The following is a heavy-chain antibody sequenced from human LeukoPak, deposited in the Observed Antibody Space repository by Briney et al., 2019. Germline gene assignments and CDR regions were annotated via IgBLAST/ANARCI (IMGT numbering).Heavy chain of an antibody. Sequence: ASVKVSCKASGYTFTGYYMHRVRQAPGQGLEGMGWINPNSGGTNYAQKFQGRVTMTRDTSISTAYMELSRLRSDDTAVYYCARAAGIAAEEGYYFDYWGQGTLVTVSS. CDR2: INPNSGGT. CDR1: GYTFTGYY. J-gene: IGHJ4*02. V-gene: IGHV1-2*02. D-gene: IGHD6-13*01. CDR3: ARAAGIAAEEGYYFDY.